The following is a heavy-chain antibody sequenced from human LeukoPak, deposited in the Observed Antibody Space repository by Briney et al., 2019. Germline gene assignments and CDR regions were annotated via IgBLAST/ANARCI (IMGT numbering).Heavy chain of an antibody. J-gene: IGHJ4*02. CDR3: ARGRRDSSGWYYFDY. V-gene: IGHV3-43*01. CDR2: ISWDGGST. CDR1: GFTFDDYT. D-gene: IGHD6-19*01. Sequence: GGSLRLSCAASGFTFDDYTMHWVRQAPGKGLEWVSVISWDGGSTYYADSVKGRFTISRDNAKNSLYLQMNSLRAEDTAVYYCARGRRDSSGWYYFDYWGQGTLVTVSS.